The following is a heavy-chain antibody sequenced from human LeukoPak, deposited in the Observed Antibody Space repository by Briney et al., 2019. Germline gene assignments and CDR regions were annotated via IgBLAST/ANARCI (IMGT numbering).Heavy chain of an antibody. J-gene: IGHJ4*02. D-gene: IGHD5-18*01. CDR1: GYSFTSYW. CDR3: ARSRLLEAYYFDY. CDR2: IYPSDSDT. Sequence: GESLQISCQGSGYSFTSYWIGWVRQMPGKGLEWMGIIYPSDSDTRYSPSFQGQVTMSADKSINTAYLQWSSLKASDTAMYYCARSRLLEAYYFDYWGQGTLVTVSS. V-gene: IGHV5-51*01.